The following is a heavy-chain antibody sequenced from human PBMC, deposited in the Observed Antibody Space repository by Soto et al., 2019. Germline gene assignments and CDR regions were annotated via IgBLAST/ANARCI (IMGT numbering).Heavy chain of an antibody. D-gene: IGHD5-18*01. Sequence: QVQLVESGGGVVQPGRSLRLSCAASGFTFSSYGMHWVRQAPGKGLEWVAVIWYDGSNKYYADSVKGRFTISRDNSKNTLYLQMNSLRAEDTAVYYCAREDTAMVITGYYYYYGMDVWGQGTTVTVSS. CDR3: AREDTAMVITGYYYYYGMDV. CDR1: GFTFSSYG. CDR2: IWYDGSNK. J-gene: IGHJ6*02. V-gene: IGHV3-33*01.